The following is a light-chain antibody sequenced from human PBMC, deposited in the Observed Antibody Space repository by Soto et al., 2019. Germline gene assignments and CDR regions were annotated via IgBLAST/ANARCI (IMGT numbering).Light chain of an antibody. CDR1: SSNIGNNY. Sequence: QSVLTQPPSVSAAPGQKVTISCSGSSSNIGNNYVSWYQQLPETAPKLLIYDSDKRPSGIPDRFSGSKSGTSATLGITGLQTGDEADYYCGTWDSSLSAGVFGNGTKVTVL. J-gene: IGLJ1*01. CDR3: GTWDSSLSAGV. CDR2: DSD. V-gene: IGLV1-51*01.